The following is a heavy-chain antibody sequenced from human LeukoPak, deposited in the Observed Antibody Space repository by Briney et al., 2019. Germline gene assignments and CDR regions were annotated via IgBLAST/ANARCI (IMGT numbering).Heavy chain of an antibody. CDR3: ARGDIVVVPAAISSYYYGMDV. CDR1: GYTFTSCA. V-gene: IGHV1-3*01. J-gene: IGHJ6*04. Sequence: GASVKVSCKASGYTFTSCAMHWVRQAPGQRLEWMGWINAGNGNTKYSQKFQGRVTITRDTSASTAYMELSSLRSEDTAVYYCARGDIVVVPAAISSYYYGMDVWGKGTTVTVSS. D-gene: IGHD2-2*02. CDR2: INAGNGNT.